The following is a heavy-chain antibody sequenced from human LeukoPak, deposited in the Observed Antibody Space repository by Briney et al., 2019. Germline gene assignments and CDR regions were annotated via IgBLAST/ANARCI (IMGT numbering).Heavy chain of an antibody. D-gene: IGHD1-26*01. CDR2: IYHSGST. Sequence: PSETLSLTCAVSGGSISSGGYSWSWIRQPPGKGLEWIGYIYHSGSTYYNPSLKSRVTISVDRSKNQFSLKLSSVTAADTAVYYCARGYSGSYGRFDYWGQGTLATVSS. CDR1: GGSISSGGYS. V-gene: IGHV4-30-2*02. CDR3: ARGYSGSYGRFDY. J-gene: IGHJ4*02.